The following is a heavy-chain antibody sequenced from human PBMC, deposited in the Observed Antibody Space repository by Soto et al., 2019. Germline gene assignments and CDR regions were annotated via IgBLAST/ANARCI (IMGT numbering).Heavy chain of an antibody. D-gene: IGHD3-16*01. CDR1: GFSFSRNS. CDR3: ARDKLRGDFDY. V-gene: IGHV3-21*01. Sequence: GGSLRLSCAVSGFSFSRNSMHWVRQAPGKGLEWVSSISSGSAYIFYADSVKGRFTISRDNAKNSLYLQMNSLRAEDTAVYYCARDKLRGDFDYWGQGTLVTVSS. CDR2: ISSGSAYI. J-gene: IGHJ4*02.